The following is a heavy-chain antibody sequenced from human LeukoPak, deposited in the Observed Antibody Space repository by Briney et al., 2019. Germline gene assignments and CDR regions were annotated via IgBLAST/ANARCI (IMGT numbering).Heavy chain of an antibody. J-gene: IGHJ4*02. CDR3: AKDSSYCSSTSCYQDYFDY. Sequence: GGSLRLSCAASGFTFSSYSMNWVRQAPGKGLEWVSRINSDGSGTMYADSVKGRFTISRDNSKNTLYLQMNSLRAEDTAVYYCAKDSSYCSSTSCYQDYFDYWGQGTLVTVSS. CDR2: INSDGSGT. CDR1: GFTFSSYS. D-gene: IGHD2-2*01. V-gene: IGHV3-74*03.